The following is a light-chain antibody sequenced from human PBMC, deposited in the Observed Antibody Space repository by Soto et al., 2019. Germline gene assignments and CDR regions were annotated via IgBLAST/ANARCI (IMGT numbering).Light chain of an antibody. J-gene: IGKJ1*01. CDR2: KAS. Sequence: DIQMTQFPSTLSGSVGDRVTMSCRASQTISSWLAWYQQKPGKAPKLLIYKASTLKSGVPSRFSGSGSGTEFTLTISSLQPDDCATYYCQHYNSYSEAFGQGTKVDIK. CDR1: QTISSW. CDR3: QHYNSYSEA. V-gene: IGKV1-5*03.